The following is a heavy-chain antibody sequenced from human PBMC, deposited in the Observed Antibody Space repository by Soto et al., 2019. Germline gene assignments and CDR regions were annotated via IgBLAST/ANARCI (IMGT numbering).Heavy chain of an antibody. CDR3: ALLFCCGGDCHPD. CDR1: GYTFTSYD. D-gene: IGHD2-21*02. CDR2: RNPNSGNT. J-gene: IGHJ4*02. Sequence: QVQLVQSGAEVKKPGASVKVSCKASGYTFTSYDINWVRQATGQGLEWMGWRNPNSGNTGNTQKFQVRVTITRNTSIRTANIERRSLRSEATAVYYCALLFCCGGDCHPDWGQGTLVTVSS. V-gene: IGHV1-8*01.